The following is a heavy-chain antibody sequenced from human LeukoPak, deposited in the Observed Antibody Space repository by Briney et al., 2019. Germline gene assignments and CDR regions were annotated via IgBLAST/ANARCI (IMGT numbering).Heavy chain of an antibody. V-gene: IGHV1-69*05. CDR3: ARDLRDIVVVPAAIGWFDP. J-gene: IGHJ5*02. CDR2: IIPIFGTA. CDR1: GGTFSSYA. D-gene: IGHD2-2*02. Sequence: GASVKVSCKASGGTFSSYATSWVRQAPGQGLEWMGGIIPIFGTANYAQKFQGRVTITTDESTSTAYMELSSLRSEDTAVYYCARDLRDIVVVPAAIGWFDPWGQGTLVTVSS.